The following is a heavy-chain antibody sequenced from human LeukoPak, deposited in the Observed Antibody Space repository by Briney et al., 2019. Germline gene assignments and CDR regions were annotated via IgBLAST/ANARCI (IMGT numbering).Heavy chain of an antibody. D-gene: IGHD3-10*02. V-gene: IGHV3-23*01. J-gene: IGHJ6*04. CDR3: AELGITMIGGV. CDR1: GFTFSNYA. Sequence: PGGSLRLSCAASGFTFSNYAMSWVRQAPGKGLEWVSGISGSGGSTYYADSVKGRFTISRDNSKNTLYLQMNSLRVEDTAVYYCAELGITMIGGVWGKGTTVTISS. CDR2: ISGSGGST.